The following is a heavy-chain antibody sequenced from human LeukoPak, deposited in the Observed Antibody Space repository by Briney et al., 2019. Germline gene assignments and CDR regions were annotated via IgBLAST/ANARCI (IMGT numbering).Heavy chain of an antibody. Sequence: GGSLRLSCATSGFRFGDYAMHWVRQVPGKGLEWVSCISWNIINIAYAGSVKGRFTISRDNVKKSLYLQMNSLRSEDTAFYYCVKSRGPEISGSADWFDPWGQETLVTVSS. D-gene: IGHD1-26*01. J-gene: IGHJ5*02. V-gene: IGHV3-9*01. CDR3: VKSRGPEISGSADWFDP. CDR1: GFRFGDYA. CDR2: ISWNIINI.